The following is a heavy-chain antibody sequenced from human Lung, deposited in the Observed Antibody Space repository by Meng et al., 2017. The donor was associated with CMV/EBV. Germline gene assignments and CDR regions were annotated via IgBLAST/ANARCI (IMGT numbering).Heavy chain of an antibody. CDR2: IYPGDSDT. V-gene: IGHV5-51*01. CDR3: TKSCGGDCYAQYYYYGMDV. J-gene: IGHJ6*02. D-gene: IGHD2-21*01. CDR1: GYXFASYW. Sequence: GEXXKISCQGSGYXFASYWIGWVRQMPGKGLEWMGIIYPGDSDTRYSPSFEGQVTISADKSISTAYLQWSSLKASDTAMYYCTKSCGGDCYAQYYYYGMDVXGQGXTVTVSS.